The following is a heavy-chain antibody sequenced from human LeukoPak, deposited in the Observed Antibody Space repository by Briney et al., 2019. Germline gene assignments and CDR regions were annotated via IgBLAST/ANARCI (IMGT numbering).Heavy chain of an antibody. J-gene: IGHJ4*02. Sequence: GGSLRLSCAASGFTFSSYWMHWVRQAPGKGLVWVSRINSDGSSTSYADSVKGRFTISRDNARNTVYLQMNSLRAEDTAVYYCARGGYSSGLDYWGQGTLVTVSS. CDR1: GFTFSSYW. CDR3: ARGGYSSGLDY. CDR2: INSDGSST. V-gene: IGHV3-74*01. D-gene: IGHD6-19*01.